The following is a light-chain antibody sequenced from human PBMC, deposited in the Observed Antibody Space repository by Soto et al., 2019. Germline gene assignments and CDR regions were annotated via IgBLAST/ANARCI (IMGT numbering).Light chain of an antibody. V-gene: IGLV2-14*01. Sequence: QSALTQPASVSGSPGQSITISCTGTRSDVGGYNYVSWYQQHPGKAPKLMIYEVSNRPSGVSNRFSGSKSANTASLTISGVQAEDESDYYCSSYTSSGTKVFGTGTKLTVL. CDR3: SSYTSSGTKV. CDR2: EVS. CDR1: RSDVGGYNY. J-gene: IGLJ1*01.